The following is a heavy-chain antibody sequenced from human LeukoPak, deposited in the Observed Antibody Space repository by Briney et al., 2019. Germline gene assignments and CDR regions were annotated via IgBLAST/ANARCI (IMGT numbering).Heavy chain of an antibody. CDR1: GFTFNNYA. Sequence: GGSLRLSCAASGFTFNNYAMTWVRQAPGKGLEWVSVVSGSGDNTNYADSVKGRFTISRDNSKNTLFLQMNSLRTEDTAVYFCARWGNDYSQFDSWGQGTLVPSP. CDR2: VSGSGDNT. V-gene: IGHV3-23*01. J-gene: IGHJ4*02. D-gene: IGHD4-11*01. CDR3: ARWGNDYSQFDS.